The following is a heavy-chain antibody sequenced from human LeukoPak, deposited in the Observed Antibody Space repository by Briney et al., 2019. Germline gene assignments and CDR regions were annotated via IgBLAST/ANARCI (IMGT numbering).Heavy chain of an antibody. J-gene: IGHJ6*02. D-gene: IGHD2-15*01. CDR2: IIPILGIA. CDR3: ARDLPFKVVAATPVNYYGMDV. Sequence: SVKVSCKASGGTFSSYAISWVRQAPGQGLEWMGRIIPILGIANYAQKFQGRVTITADKSTSTAYMELSSLRSEDAAVYYCARDLPFKVVAATPVNYYGMDVWGQGTTVTVSS. CDR1: GGTFSSYA. V-gene: IGHV1-69*04.